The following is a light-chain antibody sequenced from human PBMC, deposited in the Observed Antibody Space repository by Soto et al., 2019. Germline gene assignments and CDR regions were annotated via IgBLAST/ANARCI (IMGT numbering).Light chain of an antibody. Sequence: DIQMTQSPTTLSASIGDRVTITCRASESIRTWLAWYQHKPGHAPKFLIYDASTLESGVPSRFSGSGSGTAFTLTISRLEPADFAVYYCQQYGRSGTFGPGTKVDIK. V-gene: IGKV1-5*01. CDR1: ESIRTW. CDR2: DAS. J-gene: IGKJ1*01. CDR3: QQYGRSGT.